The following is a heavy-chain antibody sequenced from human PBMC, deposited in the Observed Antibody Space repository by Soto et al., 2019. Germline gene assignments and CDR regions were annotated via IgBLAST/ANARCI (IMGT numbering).Heavy chain of an antibody. D-gene: IGHD2-21*02. Sequence: SETLSLTCTVSGDSISSGGYYWSWIRQHPGKGLEWIGYIYYTGSTHYNPSFKSRVTISVDTSKNQFSLKLNSVTAADTAVYYCARDLWGYCGTDCYPLDVWGQGTTVTVSS. J-gene: IGHJ6*02. CDR3: ARDLWGYCGTDCYPLDV. V-gene: IGHV4-61*08. CDR1: GDSISSGGYY. CDR2: IYYTGST.